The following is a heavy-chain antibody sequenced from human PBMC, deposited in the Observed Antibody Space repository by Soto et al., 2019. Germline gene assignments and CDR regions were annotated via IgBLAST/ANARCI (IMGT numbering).Heavy chain of an antibody. D-gene: IGHD3-10*01. Sequence: PSETLSLTCTVSGGSISSYYWSWIRQPPGKGLEWIGYIYYSGSTNYNPSLKSRVTISVDTSKNQFSLKLSSVTAADTAVYYCARTSDEVRGVIIWGDQALYYFDYWGQGTLVTVPS. CDR2: IYYSGST. V-gene: IGHV4-59*01. CDR1: GGSISSYY. CDR3: ARTSDEVRGVIIWGDQALYYFDY. J-gene: IGHJ4*02.